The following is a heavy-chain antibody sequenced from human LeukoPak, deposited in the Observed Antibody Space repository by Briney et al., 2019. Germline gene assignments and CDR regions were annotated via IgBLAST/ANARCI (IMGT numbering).Heavy chain of an antibody. CDR3: ARDRDFGGLDY. CDR1: GFTFSSYS. D-gene: IGHD4-23*01. J-gene: IGHJ4*02. V-gene: IGHV3-53*01. CDR2: IYSGGST. Sequence: GGSLRLSCAAPGFTFSSYSMNWVRQAPGKGLEWVSVIYSGGSTYYTDSVKGRFTISRDNSKNTLYLQMNSLRAEDTAVYYCARDRDFGGLDYWGQGTLITVSS.